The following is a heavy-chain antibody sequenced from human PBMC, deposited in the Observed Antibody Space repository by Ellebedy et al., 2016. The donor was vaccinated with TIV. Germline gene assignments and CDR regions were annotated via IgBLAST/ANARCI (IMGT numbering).Heavy chain of an antibody. CDR2: MNPNSGNT. Sequence: ASVKVSXXASGYTFTSYDINWVRQATGQGLEWMGWMNPNSGNTGYAQKFQGRVTMTRNTSISTAYMELSSLRSEDTAVYYCARAGGDGSSWQYYYYYYGMDVWGQGTTVTVSS. D-gene: IGHD6-13*01. CDR3: ARAGGDGSSWQYYYYYYGMDV. V-gene: IGHV1-8*01. CDR1: GYTFTSYD. J-gene: IGHJ6*02.